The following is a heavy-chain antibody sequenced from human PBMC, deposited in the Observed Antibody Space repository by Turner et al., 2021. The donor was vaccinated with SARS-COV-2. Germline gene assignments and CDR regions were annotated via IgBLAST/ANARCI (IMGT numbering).Heavy chain of an antibody. CDR3: ARFEDQATPGGEYYYGMDV. CDR2: ISYDGSYK. J-gene: IGHJ6*02. V-gene: IGHV3-30-3*01. Sequence: QVQLVESGGGVVQPGRSLRLSCADSGFTFSSYAMHWVRQTPGKGLEWVTIISYDGSYKYYADSVKGRFTISRDNSRNTLYLQMNSLRAEDTAVYYCARFEDQATPGGEYYYGMDVWGQGTTVTVSS. D-gene: IGHD3-16*01. CDR1: GFTFSSYA.